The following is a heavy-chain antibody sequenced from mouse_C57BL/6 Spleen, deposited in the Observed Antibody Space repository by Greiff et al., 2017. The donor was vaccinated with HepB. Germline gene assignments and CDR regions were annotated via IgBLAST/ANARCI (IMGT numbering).Heavy chain of an antibody. V-gene: IGHV14-3*01. CDR1: GFNIKNTY. CDR2: IDPANGNT. J-gene: IGHJ2*01. CDR3: ARYRGSTRGYYFDY. D-gene: IGHD1-1*01. Sequence: LVESVAELVRPGASVKLSCTASGFNIKNTYMHWVKQRPEQGLEWIGRIDPANGNTKYAPKFQGKATITADTSSNTAYLQLRSLTSEDTAIYYCARYRGSTRGYYFDYWGQGTTLTVSS.